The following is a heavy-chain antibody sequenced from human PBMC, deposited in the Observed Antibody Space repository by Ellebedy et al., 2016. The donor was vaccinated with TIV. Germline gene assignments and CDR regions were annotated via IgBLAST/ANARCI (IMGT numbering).Heavy chain of an antibody. V-gene: IGHV3-13*01. Sequence: PGGSLRLSCAASGFSLTGSDLHWVRRPAGKGLEWVSASGAAGYTSYPDSVRGRFTISRESAKNSFYLQMNRLTAGDTAVYYCARGGPGGDNWFFGLWGRGTRVTVSS. CDR3: ARGGPGGDNWFFGL. CDR2: SGAAGYT. CDR1: GFSLTGSD. D-gene: IGHD3-10*01. J-gene: IGHJ2*01.